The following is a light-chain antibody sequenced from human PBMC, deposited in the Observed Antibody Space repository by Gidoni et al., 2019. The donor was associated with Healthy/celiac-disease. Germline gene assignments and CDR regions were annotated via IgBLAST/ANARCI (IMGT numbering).Light chain of an antibody. CDR1: QSISSY. CDR2: AAS. V-gene: IGKV1-39*01. J-gene: IGKJ2*01. Sequence: DIHMTQSPSSLSASVGDRVTITCRASQSISSYLNWYQQKPGKAPKLLIYAASSLQSGVPSRFSGSGSGTDFTLTISSLQPEDFATYYCQQSYSTPLTVGQGTKLEIK. CDR3: QQSYSTPLT.